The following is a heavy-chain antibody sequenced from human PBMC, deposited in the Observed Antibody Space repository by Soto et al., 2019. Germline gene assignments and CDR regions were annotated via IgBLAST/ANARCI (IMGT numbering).Heavy chain of an antibody. V-gene: IGHV1-18*01. D-gene: IGHD3-3*01. J-gene: IGHJ4*02. Sequence: ASVKVSCEASGYTFTSYGISWVRQAPGQGLEWMGWISAYNGNTNYAQKLQGRVTMTTDTSTSTAYMELRSLRSDDTAVYYCARDQSYDFWSGKQNDYWGQGTLVTVSS. CDR1: GYTFTSYG. CDR3: ARDQSYDFWSGKQNDY. CDR2: ISAYNGNT.